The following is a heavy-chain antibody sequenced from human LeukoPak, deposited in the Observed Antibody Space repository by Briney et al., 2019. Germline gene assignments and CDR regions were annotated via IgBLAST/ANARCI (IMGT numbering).Heavy chain of an antibody. D-gene: IGHD6-13*01. CDR1: GGSFSGYY. V-gene: IGHV4-34*01. J-gene: IGHJ3*02. CDR2: INHSGST. Sequence: PSETLSLTCAVYGGSFSGYYWSWIRQPPGKGLEWVGEINHSGSTNYNPSLKSRVTISVDTSKNQFSLKLSSVTAADTAVYYCARRTSRGSSSWYVAFDIWGQGTMVTVSS. CDR3: ARRTSRGSSSWYVAFDI.